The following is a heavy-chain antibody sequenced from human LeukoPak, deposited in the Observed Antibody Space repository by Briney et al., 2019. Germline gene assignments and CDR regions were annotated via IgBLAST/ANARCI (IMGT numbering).Heavy chain of an antibody. D-gene: IGHD3-3*01. CDR3: ARFRSYDFWSGHPQPFDY. CDR1: GYTFTSYG. CDR2: ISAYNGNT. V-gene: IGHV1-18*01. Sequence: ASVKVSCKASGYTFTSYGISWVRQAPGQGLEWMGWISAYNGNTNYAQKLQGRVTMTTDTSTSTAYMELRSLRSDDTAVYYCARFRSYDFWSGHPQPFDYWGQGTLVTVSS. J-gene: IGHJ4*02.